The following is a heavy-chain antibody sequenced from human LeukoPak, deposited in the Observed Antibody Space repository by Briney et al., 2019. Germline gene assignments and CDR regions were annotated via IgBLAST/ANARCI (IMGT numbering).Heavy chain of an antibody. CDR1: GGSISRGDYC. CDR3: ARRPGIAAAGTREGFDY. J-gene: IGHJ4*02. CDR2: IYYSGST. D-gene: IGHD6-13*01. V-gene: IGHV4-30-4*01. Sequence: SQTLSLTCTVSGGSISRGDYCWSWIRQPPGKGLEWIGYIYYSGSTYYNPSLKSRVTISVDTSKNHLSLKLSSVTAADTAVYYCARRPGIAAAGTREGFDYWGRGTLDSVST.